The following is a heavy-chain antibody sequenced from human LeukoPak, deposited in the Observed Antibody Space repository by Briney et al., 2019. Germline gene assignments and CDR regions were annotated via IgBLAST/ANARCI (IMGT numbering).Heavy chain of an antibody. CDR2: ISSSGSTI. J-gene: IGHJ5*02. D-gene: IGHD6-13*01. Sequence: GGSLRLSCAASGFTFSDYYMSWIRQAPGKGLEWVSYISSSGSTIYYADSVKGRFTISRDNAKNSLYLQMNSLRAEDTALYYCARAGYSSSWSTFDPWGQGTLVTVSS. CDR3: ARAGYSSSWSTFDP. V-gene: IGHV3-11*01. CDR1: GFTFSDYY.